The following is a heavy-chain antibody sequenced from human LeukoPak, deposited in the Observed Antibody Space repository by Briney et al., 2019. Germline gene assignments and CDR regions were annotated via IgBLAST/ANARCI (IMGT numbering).Heavy chain of an antibody. V-gene: IGHV1-2*02. CDR3: ARGGSMITFGGGTLTWFDP. CDR2: INPNSGGR. D-gene: IGHD3-16*01. J-gene: IGHJ5*02. Sequence: GASVKVSCTASGYTFSDYSLHWVRQAPGQGLEWMGSINPNSGGRNYAQKFQGRVTMVRDMSISTAYMELSSLGSDDTAMYYCARGGSMITFGGGTLTWFDPWGQGTLVLVSS. CDR1: GYTFSDYS.